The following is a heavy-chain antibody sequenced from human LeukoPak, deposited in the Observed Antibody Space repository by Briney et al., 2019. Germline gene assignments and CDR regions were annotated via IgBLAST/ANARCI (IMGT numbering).Heavy chain of an antibody. CDR3: ARAPPYPYCSSTSCSIGGWPYYYYYMGV. V-gene: IGHV1-8*03. CDR2: MNPNSGNT. CDR1: GYTFTSYD. D-gene: IGHD2-2*01. Sequence: VASVRVSCKASGYTFTSYDINWVRQATGQGLEWVGWMNPNSGNTGYAQKFQGRVTITRNTSISTAYMELSSLRSEATAVYYCARAPPYPYCSSTSCSIGGWPYYYYYMGVWGKGTTVTISS. J-gene: IGHJ6*03.